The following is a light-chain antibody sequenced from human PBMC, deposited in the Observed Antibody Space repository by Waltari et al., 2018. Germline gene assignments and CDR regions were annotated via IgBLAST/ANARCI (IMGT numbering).Light chain of an antibody. CDR2: FGS. V-gene: IGKV2-28*01. J-gene: IGKJ2*01. CDR1: ESLQHTNGYYY. CDR3: MQGLQIPFT. Sequence: EIVMTQPPISPPVTPGEPANISCRSSESLQHTNGYYYLDWYLQRPGQSPQLLIYFGSNRASGGADRFSGSASGTDFTLQVSRVEAEDVGVYFCMQGLQIPFTFGQGTRLQI.